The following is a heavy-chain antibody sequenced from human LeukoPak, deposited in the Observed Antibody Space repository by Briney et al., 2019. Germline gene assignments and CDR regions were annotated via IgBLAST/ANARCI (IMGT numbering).Heavy chain of an antibody. CDR2: IQQDGSEK. CDR1: GFTFSDYW. CDR3: ARDRGFSYGIDF. D-gene: IGHD5-18*01. J-gene: IGHJ4*02. Sequence: GESLRLSCAASGFTFSDYWMSWVRQAPGKGLEWVANIQQDGSEKYYVDSVKGRFTISRDNAKKSLFLQVSRLRGEDTAVYYCARDRGFSYGIDFWGQGTLVTVSS. V-gene: IGHV3-7*04.